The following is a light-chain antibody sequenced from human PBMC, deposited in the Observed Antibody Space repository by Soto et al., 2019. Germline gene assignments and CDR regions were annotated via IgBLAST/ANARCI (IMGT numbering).Light chain of an antibody. CDR1: QSLLNSDGKTH. CDR3: RKSIQFPWT. Sequence: DIVMSQSPLSLSVTPGQSASISCKSSQSLLNSDGKTHLYWYLQKPGQQPQLLIYEVSNRFSGVPDKISSSGSVTDITQKISPVEAEEVRLYYCRKSIQFPWTFGQGTKVEIK. CDR2: EVS. J-gene: IGKJ1*01. V-gene: IGKV2D-29*01.